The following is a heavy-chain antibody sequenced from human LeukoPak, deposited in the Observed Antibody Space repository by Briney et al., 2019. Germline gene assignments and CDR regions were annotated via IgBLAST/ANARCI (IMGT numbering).Heavy chain of an antibody. V-gene: IGHV3-30*03. CDR1: GFTVSSNY. CDR3: ARDPGYDFWSGRPGASDI. D-gene: IGHD3-3*01. CDR2: ISYDGRNK. Sequence: GGSLRLSCAASGFTVSSNYMSWVRQAPGKGLEWVALISYDGRNKNYADSVKGRFTISRDNSKNTLYLQMNSLRAEDTAVYYCARDPGYDFWSGRPGASDIWGQGTMVTVSS. J-gene: IGHJ3*02.